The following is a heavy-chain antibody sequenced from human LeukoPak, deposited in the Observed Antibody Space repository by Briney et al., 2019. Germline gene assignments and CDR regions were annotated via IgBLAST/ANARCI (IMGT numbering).Heavy chain of an antibody. CDR1: GFTFSSYC. CDR2: ISSSSSYI. V-gene: IGHV3-21*01. Sequence: PGGSLRLSCAASGFTFSSYCMNWVRQAPGKGLEWVSFISSSSSYIYYADSVKGRFTISRDNAKNSLYLQMNSLRAEDTAVYYCARGDLTGYGSGYWGQGTLVTVSS. J-gene: IGHJ4*02. CDR3: ARGDLTGYGSGY. D-gene: IGHD3-9*01.